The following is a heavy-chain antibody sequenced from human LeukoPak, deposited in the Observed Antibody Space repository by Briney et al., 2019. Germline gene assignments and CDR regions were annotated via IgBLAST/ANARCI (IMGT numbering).Heavy chain of an antibody. V-gene: IGHV4-39*01. CDR2: IYYSGTT. J-gene: IGHJ4*02. D-gene: IGHD3-16*01. Sequence: SETLSLTCTVSGGSISTSRYYWGWIRQPPGKGLEWIGSIYYSGTTYYNLSLKSRVAISVDTSRNQFSLRLSSVTAADTAVYYCARGGSRLTTAGDLDYWGQGTLVTVSS. CDR3: ARGGSRLTTAGDLDY. CDR1: GGSISTSRYY.